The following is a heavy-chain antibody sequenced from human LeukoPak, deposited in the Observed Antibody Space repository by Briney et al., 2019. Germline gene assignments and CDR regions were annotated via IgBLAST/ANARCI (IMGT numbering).Heavy chain of an antibody. CDR2: ITSSSNYI. CDR3: ARDCWDYGSGSYCGIDY. Sequence: SGGSLRLSCAASGFTLSSYNMNWVRQAPGKGLEWVSSITSSSNYIYYADSVKGRFTISRDNAKNSLYLQMNSLRAEDTTVYYCARDCWDYGSGSYCGIDYWGQGTLVTVSS. D-gene: IGHD3-10*01. V-gene: IGHV3-21*03. CDR1: GFTLSSYN. J-gene: IGHJ4*02.